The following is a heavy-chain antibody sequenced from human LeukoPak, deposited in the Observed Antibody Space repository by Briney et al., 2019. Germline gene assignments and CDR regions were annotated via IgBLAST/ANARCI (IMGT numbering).Heavy chain of an antibody. CDR2: IWYDGSNK. Sequence: GRSLRLSCAASGFTFSSYGMHWVRQAPGKGLEWVAVIWYDGSNKYYADSVKGRFTISRDNSKNTLYPQMNNLRAEDTAVYYCARGGGYYAIDYWGQGTLVTVSS. D-gene: IGHD1-26*01. CDR3: ARGGGYYAIDY. V-gene: IGHV3-33*01. CDR1: GFTFSSYG. J-gene: IGHJ4*02.